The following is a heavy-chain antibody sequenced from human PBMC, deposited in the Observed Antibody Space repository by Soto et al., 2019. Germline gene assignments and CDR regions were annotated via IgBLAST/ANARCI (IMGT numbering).Heavy chain of an antibody. J-gene: IGHJ5*02. D-gene: IGHD3-3*01. CDR3: ARDGDPGYSFWSGPLGRGRFEP. CDR1: GGTFGNTA. CDR2: IVHLFGTA. V-gene: IGHV1-69*12. Sequence: QVQLVQSGAEVKEPGSSVNVSCKTSGGTFGNTAVTWVRQVPGQGLEWIGGIVHLFGTAHYAQKFRGRVMIPADESTGTVDMDLSSLRSDDTAIYYCARDGDPGYSFWSGPLGRGRFEPWGQGTLVTVS.